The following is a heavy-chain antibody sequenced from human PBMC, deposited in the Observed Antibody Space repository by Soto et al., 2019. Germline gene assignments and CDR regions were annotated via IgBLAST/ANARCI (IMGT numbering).Heavy chain of an antibody. D-gene: IGHD3-10*01. CDR2: ITGGGGAT. J-gene: IGHJ4*02. V-gene: IGHV3-23*01. CDR3: AKVPPRSGRGY. CDR1: GFTFSTYT. Sequence: GGSLRLSCAASGFTFSTYTMSWVRQAPGKGLEWVSSITGGGGATYYADSVKGRFTISRDNSRNTLHLQMNSLRAEDTAVYYCAKVPPRSGRGYWGQGTLVTVSS.